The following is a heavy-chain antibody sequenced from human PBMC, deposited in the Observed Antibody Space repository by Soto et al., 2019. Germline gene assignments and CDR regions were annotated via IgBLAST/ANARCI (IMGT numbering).Heavy chain of an antibody. V-gene: IGHV4-4*02. CDR2: IYRTGST. CDR1: GGSFTSNNW. J-gene: IGHJ4*02. D-gene: IGHD1-7*01. CDR3: ASRDPGTSVDY. Sequence: ETLSLTCAVSGGSFTSNNWWTWVRQPPGQGLEWIGEIYRTGSTNYNPSLKSRATISLDKSENQFSLKVTSLTAADTAVYYCASRDPGTSVDYWGQGTLVTVSS.